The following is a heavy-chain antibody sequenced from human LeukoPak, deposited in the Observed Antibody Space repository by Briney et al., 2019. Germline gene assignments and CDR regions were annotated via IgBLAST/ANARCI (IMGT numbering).Heavy chain of an antibody. CDR2: ISAYNGNT. J-gene: IGHJ5*02. CDR1: GYTFTSYG. Sequence: ASVKVSCKASGYTFTSYGISWVRQAPGQGLEWMGWISAYNGNTNYAQKLQGRLTMTTDTSTSTAYMELRSLRTDDTAVYYCARVIHYGSGSYQFDPWGQGTLVTVSS. D-gene: IGHD3-10*01. CDR3: ARVIHYGSGSYQFDP. V-gene: IGHV1-18*01.